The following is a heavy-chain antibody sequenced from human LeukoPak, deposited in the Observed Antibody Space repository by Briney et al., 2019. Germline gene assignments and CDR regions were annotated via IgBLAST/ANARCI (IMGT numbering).Heavy chain of an antibody. CDR3: ARERRGWFDP. CDR2: IGTAGDT. Sequence: VRXXXGXXLEWVSAIGTAGDTYYPGSVKGRFTISRENAKNSLCLQMNSLRAGDTAVYYCARERRGWFDPWGQGTLVTVSS. V-gene: IGHV3-13*01. J-gene: IGHJ5*02.